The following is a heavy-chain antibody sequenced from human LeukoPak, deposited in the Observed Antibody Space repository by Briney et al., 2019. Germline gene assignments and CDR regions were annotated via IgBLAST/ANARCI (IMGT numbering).Heavy chain of an antibody. Sequence: SDTLSLTCTVSGGAISGYYWSWIRQPAGKGVEWLGRVYSSGSTKYNPSLESRVTMSVDTSKNQFSLRLNFVTAAETAVYYCARVGSGYDFFDYWGQGTLVTVSS. CDR2: VYSSGST. D-gene: IGHD3/OR15-3a*01. V-gene: IGHV4-4*07. CDR3: ARVGSGYDFFDY. J-gene: IGHJ4*02. CDR1: GGAISGYY.